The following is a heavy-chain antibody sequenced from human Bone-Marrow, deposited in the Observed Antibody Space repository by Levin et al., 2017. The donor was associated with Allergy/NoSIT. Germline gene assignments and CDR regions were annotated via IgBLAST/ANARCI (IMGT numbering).Heavy chain of an antibody. J-gene: IGHJ6*02. CDR2: ITWNSIDV. Sequence: GGSLRLSCVVSGFTFDDHAMHWVRQGPGRGLEWVSAITWNSIDVAYADSVKGRFTISRDNAKNSLYFEMRDLRPEDTAVYYCARDMIAARPYYGMDVWGRGTAVTVFS. V-gene: IGHV3-9*01. CDR1: GFTFDDHA. CDR3: ARDMIAARPYYGMDV. D-gene: IGHD3-22*01.